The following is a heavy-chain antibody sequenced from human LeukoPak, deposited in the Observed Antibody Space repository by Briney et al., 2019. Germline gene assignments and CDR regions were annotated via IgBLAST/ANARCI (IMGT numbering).Heavy chain of an antibody. Sequence: ASVKVSCTASGYTFTSYGISWVRQAPGQGLEWMGWISAYNGNTNYAQKLQGRVTMTTDTSTSTAYMELRSLRSDDTAVYYCARAHTMYSSSWYAYWGQGTLVTVSS. J-gene: IGHJ4*02. CDR2: ISAYNGNT. V-gene: IGHV1-18*01. CDR3: ARAHTMYSSSWYAY. CDR1: GYTFTSYG. D-gene: IGHD6-13*01.